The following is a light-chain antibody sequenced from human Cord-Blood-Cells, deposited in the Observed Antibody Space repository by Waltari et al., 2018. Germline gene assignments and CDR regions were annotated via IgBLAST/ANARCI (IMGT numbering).Light chain of an antibody. J-gene: IGLJ2*01. CDR3: SSYAGSNPL. CDR1: SSDVGGYNY. CDR2: EVS. Sequence: QSALTQPPSASGSPGQSVTISSTGTSSDVGGYNYVSWYQQHPGKAPKLMIYEVSKRPSGVPDRFSGSKSGNTASLIVSGLQAEDEADYYCSSYAGSNPLFGGGTKLTVL. V-gene: IGLV2-8*01.